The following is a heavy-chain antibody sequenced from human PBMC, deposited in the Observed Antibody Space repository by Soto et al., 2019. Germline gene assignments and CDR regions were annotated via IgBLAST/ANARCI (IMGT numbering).Heavy chain of an antibody. CDR1: GYTFNSYG. J-gene: IGHJ5*02. CDR3: ARDPLPAYYYDSSAYYYKGWFDP. V-gene: IGHV1-18*01. CDR2: ISAYNGKT. Sequence: GASVKVSCKASGYTFNSYGISWVRQAPGQGLEWMGWISAYNGKTKYAQKFQGRVTMTADTSTSTAYMELRSLRSDDTAVYHCARDPLPAYYYDSSAYYYKGWFDPWGQGTLVTVSS. D-gene: IGHD3-22*01.